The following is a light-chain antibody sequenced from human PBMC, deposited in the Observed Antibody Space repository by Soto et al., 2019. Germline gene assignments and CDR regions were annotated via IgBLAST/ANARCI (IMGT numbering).Light chain of an antibody. CDR2: GTS. V-gene: IGKV1-6*01. CDR1: QAIRTE. J-gene: IGKJ1*01. CDR3: LQDYSYPRT. Sequence: AIQMTQSPSSLSASVGDRVIITCLASQAIRTELGWYQQRPGKAPKLLIYGTSNLQSGVPSRFSGSGSGTDFTLTINGLQPEDFATYYCLQDYSYPRTFGQGTKV.